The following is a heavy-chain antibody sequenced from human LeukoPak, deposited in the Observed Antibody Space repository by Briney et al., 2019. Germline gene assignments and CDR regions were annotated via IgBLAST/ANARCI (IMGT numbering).Heavy chain of an antibody. Sequence: ASVKVSCTASGYTFTGYYMHWVRQAPGQGLEWMGWINPNSGGTNYAQKFQGRVTMTRDTSISTAYMELSRLRSDDTAVYYCARPEEQNILTGSLDYWGQGTLVTISS. CDR3: ARPEEQNILTGSLDY. V-gene: IGHV1-2*02. J-gene: IGHJ4*02. CDR1: GYTFTGYY. D-gene: IGHD3-9*01. CDR2: INPNSGGT.